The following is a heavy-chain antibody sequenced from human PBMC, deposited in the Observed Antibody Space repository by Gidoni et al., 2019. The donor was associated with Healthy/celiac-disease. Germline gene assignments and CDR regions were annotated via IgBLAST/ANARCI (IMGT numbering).Heavy chain of an antibody. CDR3: AGDWGSLGAFDI. J-gene: IGHJ3*02. D-gene: IGHD3-16*01. CDR2: INHSGST. CDR1: GGSFSGYY. V-gene: IGHV4-34*01. Sequence: QVQLQQWGAGLLKPSENLSLTCAVYGGSFSGYYWSWIRQPPGKGLEWIGEINHSGSTNYNPSLKSRVTISVDTSKNQFSLKLSSVTAADTAVYYCAGDWGSLGAFDIWGQGTMVTVSS.